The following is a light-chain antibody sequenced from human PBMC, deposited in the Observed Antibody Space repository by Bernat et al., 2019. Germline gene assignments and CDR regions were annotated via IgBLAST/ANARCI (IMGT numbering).Light chain of an antibody. V-gene: IGLV2-14*03. CDR2: DVT. Sequence: QSALTQPASVSGSPGQSITISCTGTSSNVGAYNYVSWFQQHPDKAPKLMLYDVTNRPSGVSYRFSGSKSGNTASLTISGLQAEDEADYYCVSYTTSSTFVFGTGTKVTVL. CDR3: VSYTTSSTFV. J-gene: IGLJ1*01. CDR1: SSNVGAYNY.